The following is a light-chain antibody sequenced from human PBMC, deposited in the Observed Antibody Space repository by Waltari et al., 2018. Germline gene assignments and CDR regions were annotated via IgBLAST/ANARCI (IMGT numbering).Light chain of an antibody. J-gene: IGKJ1*01. Sequence: DIQMTPSPSTLSASVGDRVTITCRASQNIITWLAWYQQKPGKAPKLLIYKASSLESGVPSRFSGSGSGTEFTLTISSLQPDDFATYYCQQYNSYWTFGQGTKVEIK. CDR3: QQYNSYWT. V-gene: IGKV1-5*03. CDR2: KAS. CDR1: QNIITW.